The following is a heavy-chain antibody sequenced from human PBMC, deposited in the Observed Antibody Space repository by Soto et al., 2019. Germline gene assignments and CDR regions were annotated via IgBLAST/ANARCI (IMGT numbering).Heavy chain of an antibody. J-gene: IGHJ6*02. CDR3: AREAWEGYYGMDV. D-gene: IGHD1-26*01. V-gene: IGHV4-61*01. CDR2: IYYSGST. Sequence: SETLSLTCTVSGGSVSSGSYYWSWIRQPPGKGMQWIGYIYYSGSTNYNPSLKIRVTLSVDTSKNQFSPKLSSVTAADTAVYYCAREAWEGYYGMDVWGQGTTVT. CDR1: GGSVSSGSYY.